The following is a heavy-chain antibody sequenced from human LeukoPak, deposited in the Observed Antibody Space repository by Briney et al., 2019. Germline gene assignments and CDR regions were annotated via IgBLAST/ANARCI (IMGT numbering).Heavy chain of an antibody. J-gene: IGHJ4*02. CDR3: ARGGWLQQNY. V-gene: IGHV3-48*01. CDR2: ISSSSSTI. Sequence: GGSLRLSCAASGFTFSSYSMNWVRQAPGKGLEWVSYISSSSSTIYYADSVKGRFPISRDNAKNSLYLQMNSLRAEDTAVYYCARGGWLQQNYWGQGTLVTVSS. D-gene: IGHD5-24*01. CDR1: GFTFSSYS.